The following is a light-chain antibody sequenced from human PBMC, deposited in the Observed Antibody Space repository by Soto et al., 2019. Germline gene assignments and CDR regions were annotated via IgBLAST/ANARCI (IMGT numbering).Light chain of an antibody. CDR1: QSVSSH. CDR3: QQYNNWPFIT. CDR2: GAS. J-gene: IGKJ5*01. V-gene: IGKV3-15*01. Sequence: EIVLTQSQGTLSLFPGERATLSCRASQSVSSHLAWFQQRPGQSPRLLIYGASSRATGIPARFSGSGSGTEFTLSISSLQSEDFAVYYCQQYNNWPFITFGQGTRLEIK.